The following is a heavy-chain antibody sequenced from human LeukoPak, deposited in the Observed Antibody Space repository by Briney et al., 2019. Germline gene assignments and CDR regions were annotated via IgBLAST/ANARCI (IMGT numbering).Heavy chain of an antibody. V-gene: IGHV4-38-2*02. CDR3: ARDLRYYFDSSGYFYLGFDY. D-gene: IGHD3-22*01. J-gene: IGHJ4*02. CDR2: IYHSGNT. Sequence: SETLPLTCAVSGYSISSGHYWARVRQPPGKGLEWIGSIYHSGNTYYNPSLKSRVSISVDTSKNQFSLKLTSMTAADTAVYYCARDLRYYFDSSGYFYLGFDYWGQGTLVTVSS. CDR1: GYSISSGHY.